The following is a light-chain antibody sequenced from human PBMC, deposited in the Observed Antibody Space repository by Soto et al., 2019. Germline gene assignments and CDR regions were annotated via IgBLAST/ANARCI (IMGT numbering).Light chain of an antibody. V-gene: IGLV2-23*02. J-gene: IGLJ1*01. CDR1: SSDVGSYNL. Sequence: QSVLNQPASVSGSPGQSITISCTGTSSDVGSYNLVSWYQQHPGKAPKLMIYEVSKGPSGVSNRFSGSKSGNTASLTISGLQAEDEADYYCCSYAGSSTFYVFGTGTKVTVL. CDR2: EVS. CDR3: CSYAGSSTFYV.